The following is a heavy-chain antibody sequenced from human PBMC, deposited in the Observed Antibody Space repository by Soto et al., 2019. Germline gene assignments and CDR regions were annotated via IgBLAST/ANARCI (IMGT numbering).Heavy chain of an antibody. CDR3: AGYPLQAYFQKCFDP. CDR1: GGTFSSYA. J-gene: IGHJ5*02. Sequence: GASVKVSCKASGGTFSSYAISWVRQAPGQGLEWMGGIIPIFGTANYAQKFQGRVTITADESTSTAYMELSSLTPADTAVYYCAGYPLQAYFQKCFDPWGQGTLVTVSS. D-gene: IGHD2-2*01. V-gene: IGHV1-69*13. CDR2: IIPIFGTA.